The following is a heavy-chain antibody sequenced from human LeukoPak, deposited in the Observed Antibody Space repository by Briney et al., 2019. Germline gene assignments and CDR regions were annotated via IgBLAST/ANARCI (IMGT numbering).Heavy chain of an antibody. V-gene: IGHV3-11*01. Sequence: GGSLRLSCAASGFTFSDYYMSWIRQAPGKGLEWVSYISSGGSTINYAESVKGRFTISRDNAKNSLYLQMNSLRAEDTAVYYCARDDSAWYARFYYYMDVWGTGTTVTVSS. D-gene: IGHD6-19*01. CDR3: ARDDSAWYARFYYYMDV. CDR1: GFTFSDYY. CDR2: ISSGGSTI. J-gene: IGHJ6*03.